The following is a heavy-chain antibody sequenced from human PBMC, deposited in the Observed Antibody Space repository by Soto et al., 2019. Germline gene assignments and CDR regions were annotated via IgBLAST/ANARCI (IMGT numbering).Heavy chain of an antibody. V-gene: IGHV3-66*01. CDR1: GFTVSSNY. D-gene: IGHD4-4*01. CDR2: IYSGGST. J-gene: IGHJ6*03. CDR3: ARVGVMTTVNPYYYYYMDV. Sequence: GGSLRLSCAASGFTVSSNYMSWVRQAPGKGLEWVSVIYSGGSTYYADSVKGRFTLSRDNSKNTLYLQMNSLRAEDTAVYYCARVGVMTTVNPYYYYYMDVWGKGTTVTVSS.